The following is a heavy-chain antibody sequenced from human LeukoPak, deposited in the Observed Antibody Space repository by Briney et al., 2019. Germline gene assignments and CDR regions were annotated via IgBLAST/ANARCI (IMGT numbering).Heavy chain of an antibody. CDR1: GFTFISYA. CDR3: AKVMGYDSSGYINY. V-gene: IGHV3-23*01. Sequence: PGGSLRLSCAASGFTFISYAMSWVRQAPGKGLEWVSAISGSGGSTYYADSVKGRFTISRDNSKNTLYLQMNSLRAEGTAVYYCAKVMGYDSSGYINYWGQGTLVTVSS. J-gene: IGHJ4*02. D-gene: IGHD3-22*01. CDR2: ISGSGGST.